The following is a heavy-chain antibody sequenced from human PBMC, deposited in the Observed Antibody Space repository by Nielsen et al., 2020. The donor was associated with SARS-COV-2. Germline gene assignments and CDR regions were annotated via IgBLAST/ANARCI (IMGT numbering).Heavy chain of an antibody. Sequence: SQTLSLTCAVYGESFTDNKWNWVRQPPGKGLEWIGEIDHSGGTSYNPSLKSRVTMSVDTSKNQFSLTLNSVTAADTAVYFCARGKRSYSGTFLSYYYYYYMDVWGKGTTVTVSS. J-gene: IGHJ6*03. V-gene: IGHV4-34*01. CDR1: GESFTDNK. CDR2: IDHSGGT. D-gene: IGHD1-14*01. CDR3: ARGKRSYSGTFLSYYYYYYMDV.